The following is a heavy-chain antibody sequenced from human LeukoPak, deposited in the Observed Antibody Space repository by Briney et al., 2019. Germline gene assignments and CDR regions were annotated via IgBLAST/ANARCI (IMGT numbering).Heavy chain of an antibody. CDR3: AKVKVGATSFHLSFDF. CDR1: GFTFSSYG. D-gene: IGHD1-26*01. Sequence: PGGSLRLSCAASGFTFSSYGMHWVRQAPGKGLEWVAVISYDGSNKYYADSVKGRFTISRDNSKNTLYLQMNSLRAEDRAVYYCAKVKVGATSFHLSFDFWGQGTLVTVSS. J-gene: IGHJ4*02. CDR2: ISYDGSNK. V-gene: IGHV3-30*18.